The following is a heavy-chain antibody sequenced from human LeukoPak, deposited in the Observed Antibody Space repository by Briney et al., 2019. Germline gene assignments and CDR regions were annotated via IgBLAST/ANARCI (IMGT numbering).Heavy chain of an antibody. CDR2: ISSSSSYI. CDR3: ARAEDSSGWYNNWFDP. Sequence: GGSLRLSCAASGFTFSSYSMNWVRQALGKGLEWVSSISSSSSYIYYADSVKGRFTISRDNAKNSLYLQMNSLRAEDTAVYYCARAEDSSGWYNNWFDPWGRGTLVTVSS. D-gene: IGHD6-19*01. V-gene: IGHV3-21*01. J-gene: IGHJ5*02. CDR1: GFTFSSYS.